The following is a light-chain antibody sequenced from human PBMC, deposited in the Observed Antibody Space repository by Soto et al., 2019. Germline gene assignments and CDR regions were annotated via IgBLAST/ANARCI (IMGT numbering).Light chain of an antibody. CDR2: GAS. V-gene: IGKV3-15*01. CDR1: QSVSSN. J-gene: IGKJ1*01. Sequence: EIVMTQSPATLSVSPGERATLSCRASQSVSSNLAWYQQKPGQAPRLLIHGASTRATGIPARFSGSGSGTEFALTIGSLQSEDFAVYYCQQDNNWPRTFGQGTKVEI. CDR3: QQDNNWPRT.